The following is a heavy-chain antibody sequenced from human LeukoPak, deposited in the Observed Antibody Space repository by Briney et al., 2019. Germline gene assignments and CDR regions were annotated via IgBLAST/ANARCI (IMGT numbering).Heavy chain of an antibody. D-gene: IGHD3-10*02. J-gene: IGHJ4*02. CDR1: GFTFSTRS. CDR3: AKDMFLMPGSETKFDY. CDR2: ISSSSDII. Sequence: GGSLRLSCAASGFTFSTRSMNWVRQAPGKGLEWVSYISSSSDIIHYADSVKGRFTISRDNAKNSLYLQMNSLRAEDTALYYCAKDMFLMPGSETKFDYWGQGTLVTVSS. V-gene: IGHV3-48*04.